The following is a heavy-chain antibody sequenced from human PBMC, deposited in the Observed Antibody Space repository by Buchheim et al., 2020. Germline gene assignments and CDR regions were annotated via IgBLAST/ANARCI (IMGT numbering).Heavy chain of an antibody. CDR1: GFTFSSYA. Sequence: EVQLVESGGGLVQPGGSLRLSCAASGFTFSSYAMSCVRQAPGKGLEWVSAISDSGSNTYYADSVKGRFTFSRDNSKHTLYLQMNSLRAEDTAVYYCAKEVGTIGVAGPYFDYWGQGIL. J-gene: IGHJ4*02. CDR3: AKEVGTIGVAGPYFDY. V-gene: IGHV3-23*04. CDR2: ISDSGSNT. D-gene: IGHD6-19*01.